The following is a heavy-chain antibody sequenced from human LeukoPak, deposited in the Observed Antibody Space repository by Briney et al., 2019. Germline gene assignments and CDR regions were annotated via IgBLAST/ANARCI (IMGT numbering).Heavy chain of an antibody. V-gene: IGHV1-24*01. CDR2: FDPEDGVT. D-gene: IGHD3-10*01. J-gene: IGHJ4*02. CDR3: ATNSGVLLWFGEYDY. CDR1: GYTLTELS. Sequence: AASVKVSCKVSGYTLTELSMHWVRQAPGKGLEWMGGFDPEDGVTIYAQKFQGRVTMTEDTSTDTAYMELSSLRSEDTAVYYCATNSGVLLWFGEYDYWGQGTLVTVSS.